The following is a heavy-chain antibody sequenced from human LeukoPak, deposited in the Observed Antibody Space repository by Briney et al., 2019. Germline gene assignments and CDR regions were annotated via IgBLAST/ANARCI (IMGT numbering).Heavy chain of an antibody. CDR2: IYTTGST. CDR1: GGSISSYY. D-gene: IGHD6-19*01. V-gene: IGHV4-4*07. Sequence: PSETLSLTCTVSGGSISSYYWSWIRQPAGKGLEWIGRIYTTGSTNYNPSLKSRVNMSIDTSKNQFSLKLSSVTAADTAVYYCARQVAVAGKAGSDFWGQGTLVTVSS. J-gene: IGHJ4*02. CDR3: ARQVAVAGKAGSDF.